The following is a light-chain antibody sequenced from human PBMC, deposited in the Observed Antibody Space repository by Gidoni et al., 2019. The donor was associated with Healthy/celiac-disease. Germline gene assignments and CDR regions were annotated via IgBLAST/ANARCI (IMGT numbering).Light chain of an antibody. CDR1: SRDVGGYNY. J-gene: IGLJ2*01. CDR3: SSYTSSSTLV. V-gene: IGLV2-14*01. Sequence: QPAPTQPASEYGSPGRSITIPCTGTSRDVGGYNYVSWYQQHPGKAPKLMLYDVRNRPSGVSNRISGLQAADEADYYCSSYTSSSTLVFGGGTKLTVL. CDR2: DVR.